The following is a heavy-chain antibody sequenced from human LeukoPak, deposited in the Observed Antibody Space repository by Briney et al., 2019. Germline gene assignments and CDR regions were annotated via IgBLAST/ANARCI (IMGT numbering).Heavy chain of an antibody. CDR3: ARDATMFRGDIVHMDV. J-gene: IGHJ6*03. Sequence: SETLSLTCTVSGGSISSSSYYWGWIRQPPGKGLEWIVSMYYTGNTYYNPSLKSRVTISVDTSKNQFSLNLTSVTAADTAVYYCARDATMFRGDIVHMDVWGKGTTVTVSS. CDR2: MYYTGNT. CDR1: GGSISSSSYY. V-gene: IGHV4-39*07. D-gene: IGHD3-10*01.